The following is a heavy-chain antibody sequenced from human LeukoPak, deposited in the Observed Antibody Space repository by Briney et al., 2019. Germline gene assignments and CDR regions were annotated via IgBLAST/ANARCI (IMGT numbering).Heavy chain of an antibody. J-gene: IGHJ5*02. CDR1: GGSISSYY. CDR2: IYYSGST. Sequence: PSETLSLTCTVSGGSISSYYWSWIRQPPGKGLEWIGCIYYSGSTNYNPSPKSRVTISVDTSKNQFSLKLSSVTAADTAVYYCARVDYYDSSGYYFNNWFDPWGQGTLVTVSS. V-gene: IGHV4-59*01. CDR3: ARVDYYDSSGYYFNNWFDP. D-gene: IGHD3-22*01.